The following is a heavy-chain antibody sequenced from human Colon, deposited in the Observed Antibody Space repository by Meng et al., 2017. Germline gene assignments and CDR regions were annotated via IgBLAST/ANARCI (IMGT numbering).Heavy chain of an antibody. J-gene: IGHJ4*02. Sequence: QVKPVRDGAEVKKPGASVKVSCKASGYTFTGYYMHWVRQAPGQGLEWMGRINPNSGGTNYAQKFQGRVTMTRDTSISTAYMELSRLRSDDTAVYYCARLKVVVITGDSDVDYWGQGTLVTVSS. CDR3: ARLKVVVITGDSDVDY. CDR1: GYTFTGYY. D-gene: IGHD3-22*01. V-gene: IGHV1-2*06. CDR2: INPNSGGT.